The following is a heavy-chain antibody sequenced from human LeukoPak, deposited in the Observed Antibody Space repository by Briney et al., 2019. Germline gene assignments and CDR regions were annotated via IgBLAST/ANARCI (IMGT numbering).Heavy chain of an antibody. CDR2: IKQDGSEK. J-gene: IGHJ4*02. D-gene: IGHD5-18*01. Sequence: GGSLRLSCAASGFTVSSNYMSWVRQAPGKGLEWVANIKQDGSEKYYVDSVKGRFTISRDNAKNSLYLQMNSLRAEDTAVYYCARLDTAMVSFDYWGQGTLVTVSS. CDR1: GFTVSSNY. V-gene: IGHV3-7*01. CDR3: ARLDTAMVSFDY.